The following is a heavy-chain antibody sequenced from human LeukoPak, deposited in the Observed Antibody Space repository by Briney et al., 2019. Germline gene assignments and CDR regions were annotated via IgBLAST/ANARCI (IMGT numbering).Heavy chain of an antibody. CDR2: ISHDGSNK. Sequence: GRSLRLSCAASEFTFRKHAMHWVRQAPGKGLEWVAVISHDGSNKYYADSVKGRFTISRDNSKDTVCLQMNSLRAEDTAVYYCARVGYSGSYRHVYYMDVWGKGTTVTVSS. V-gene: IGHV3-30*04. J-gene: IGHJ6*03. CDR1: EFTFRKHA. CDR3: ARVGYSGSYRHVYYMDV. D-gene: IGHD1-26*01.